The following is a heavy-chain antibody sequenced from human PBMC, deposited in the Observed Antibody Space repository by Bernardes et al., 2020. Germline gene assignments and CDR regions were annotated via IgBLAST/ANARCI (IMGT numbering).Heavy chain of an antibody. CDR1: GFTFSRYY. J-gene: IGHJ6*02. V-gene: IGHV3-48*02. CDR2: ISGSSKTK. D-gene: IGHD3-10*01. Sequence: GGHLRRPGAVSGFTFSRYYMNWVPPGPGKGLGRVSYISGSSKTKYYADSVKGRFTISRDNAKNSLYLQMNSLRDEDTAVYYCARDRGLIRFRSYYYYGMDVWGQGTTVTVSS. CDR3: ARDRGLIRFRSYYYYGMDV.